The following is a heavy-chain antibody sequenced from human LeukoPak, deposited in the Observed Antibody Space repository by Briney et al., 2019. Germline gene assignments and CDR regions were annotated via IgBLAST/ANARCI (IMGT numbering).Heavy chain of an antibody. Sequence: GASLMISCKGSGYSFTSYLIGWVRPMPGKGVEWMGIIYPGDSDTRSSQSFHGQVTISADKSISTAYLQWSSMKASDTAMYYCARSSMVGATTRVDDYWGEGPLVTVSS. CDR2: IYPGDSDT. D-gene: IGHD3-10*01. J-gene: IGHJ4*02. CDR3: ARSSMVGATTRVDDY. CDR1: GYSFTSYL. V-gene: IGHV5-51*01.